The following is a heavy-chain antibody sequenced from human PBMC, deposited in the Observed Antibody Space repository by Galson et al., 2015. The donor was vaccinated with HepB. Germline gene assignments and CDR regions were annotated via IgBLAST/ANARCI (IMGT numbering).Heavy chain of an antibody. CDR1: GFTFDDYA. CDR3: AKVVVTTAGADY. CDR2: ISWNSGSI. Sequence: SLRLSCAASGFTFDDYAMHWVRQAPGKGLEWVSGISWNSGSIGYADSVKGRFTISRDNAKNSLYLQMNSLRAEDTAVYYCAKVVVTTAGADYWGQGTLVTVSS. D-gene: IGHD3-22*01. J-gene: IGHJ4*02. V-gene: IGHV3-9*01.